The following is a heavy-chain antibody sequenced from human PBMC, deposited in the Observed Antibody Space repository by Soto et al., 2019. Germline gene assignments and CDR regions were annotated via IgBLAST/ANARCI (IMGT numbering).Heavy chain of an antibody. J-gene: IGHJ4*02. D-gene: IGHD6-19*01. Sequence: PGGSLRLSCAASGFTFSSYWMSWVRQAPGKGLEWVANIKQDGSEKHYVDSVKGRFTISRDNSKNTLYLQMNSLRAEGTAVYYCAKEGEYSSGWDNFDYWGQGTLVTVSS. CDR2: IKQDGSEK. V-gene: IGHV3-7*03. CDR3: AKEGEYSSGWDNFDY. CDR1: GFTFSSYW.